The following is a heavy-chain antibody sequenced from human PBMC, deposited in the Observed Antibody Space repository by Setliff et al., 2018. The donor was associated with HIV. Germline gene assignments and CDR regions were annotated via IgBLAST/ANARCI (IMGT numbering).Heavy chain of an antibody. J-gene: IGHJ4*02. Sequence: SETLSLTCTVSGHSITSDYQWGWIRQPPGKGLEWIGSIYHSGSTYYNPSLKSRVTTSVDTTKSQISLKLISVTAADTAVFYCVRVDYGDYDFDYWGQGTLVTVSS. CDR1: GHSITSDYQ. CDR2: IYHSGST. CDR3: VRVDYGDYDFDY. D-gene: IGHD4-17*01. V-gene: IGHV4-38-2*02.